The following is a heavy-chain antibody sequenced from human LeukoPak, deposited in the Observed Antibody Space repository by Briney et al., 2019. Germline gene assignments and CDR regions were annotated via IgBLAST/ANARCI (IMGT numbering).Heavy chain of an antibody. V-gene: IGHV4-30-4*01. CDR1: GGSISSGDYY. CDR3: ARVPSTTHFDY. Sequence: SETLSLTCTVSGGSISSGDYYWSWIRQPPGKGLEWIGYIYYSGSTYYNPSLKSRVTISVDTSKNQFSLKLSSVTAADTAVYYCARVPSTTHFDYWGRGTLVTVSS. CDR2: IYYSGST. D-gene: IGHD1-26*01. J-gene: IGHJ4*02.